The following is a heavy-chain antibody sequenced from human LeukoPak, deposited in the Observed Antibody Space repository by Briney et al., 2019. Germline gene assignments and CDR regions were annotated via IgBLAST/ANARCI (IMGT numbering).Heavy chain of an antibody. CDR1: GGSISGSSYY. J-gene: IGHJ4*02. D-gene: IGHD4-17*01. V-gene: IGHV4-39*01. Sequence: SETLSLTCTVSGGSISGSSYYWAWIRQPPGKGLEWIGSGFYSGSAYYNPSLKSRVTISVDTSKNQFSLNLSSVTAADTAVYYCARLRGAMTPVTSDFDYGGQGTLVTVSS. CDR2: GFYSGSA. CDR3: ARLRGAMTPVTSDFDY.